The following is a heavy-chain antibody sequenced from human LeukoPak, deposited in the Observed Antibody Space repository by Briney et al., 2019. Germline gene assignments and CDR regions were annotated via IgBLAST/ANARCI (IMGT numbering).Heavy chain of an antibody. D-gene: IGHD1-1*01. CDR2: IYWNDNK. Sequence: SGPTLVKPTQTLTLTCTFSGFSLSTNGVAVGWIRQPPGKALEWLAVIYWNDNKRYIPSLESRLTITKDTSKNQVVLTMTNMDPVDTATYYCTHRRVQLFDYWGQGTLVTVSS. CDR3: THRRVQLFDY. V-gene: IGHV2-5*01. J-gene: IGHJ4*02. CDR1: GFSLSTNGVA.